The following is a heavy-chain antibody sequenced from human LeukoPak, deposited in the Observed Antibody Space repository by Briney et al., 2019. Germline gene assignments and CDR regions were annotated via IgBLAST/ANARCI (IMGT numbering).Heavy chain of an antibody. Sequence: GGSLRLSCAVSGFIFSSHSVNWVRQTAGGGLEWISYISSSGNTIRYADPVKGRFTISRDNANKSLYLQMHSLRAEDTAVYYCAADLYYDSSGYVHWGQGTLVTVSS. D-gene: IGHD3-22*01. CDR3: AADLYYDSSGYVH. CDR1: GFIFSSHS. J-gene: IGHJ4*02. V-gene: IGHV3-48*01. CDR2: ISSSGNTI.